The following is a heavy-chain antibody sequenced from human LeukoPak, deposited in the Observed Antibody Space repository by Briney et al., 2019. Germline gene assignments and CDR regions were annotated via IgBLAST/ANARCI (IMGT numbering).Heavy chain of an antibody. CDR2: ISAYNGNT. D-gene: IGHD3-3*01. V-gene: IGHV1-18*01. CDR1: GYTFTSYG. Sequence: ASVKVSCKASGYTFTSYGISWVRQAPGQGLEWMGWISAYNGNTNYAQKLQGRVTMTTDTSTSTAYMELRSLRSGDTAVYYCARARPTYYDFWSGYYNPYYFDYWGQGTLVTVSS. J-gene: IGHJ4*02. CDR3: ARARPTYYDFWSGYYNPYYFDY.